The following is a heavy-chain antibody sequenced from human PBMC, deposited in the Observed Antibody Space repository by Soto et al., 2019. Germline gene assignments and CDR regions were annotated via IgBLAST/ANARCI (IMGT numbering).Heavy chain of an antibody. CDR1: GGSISSYY. Sequence: QVQLQESGPGLVKPSETLSLTCTVSGGSISSYYWSWIRQPPGKGLEWIGYIYYSGRTNYNPSPKSRVTIPVDTSKNQSSLKVSSVTAADTAVYYCARRWGTSFAFWGQGTLVTVSS. CDR3: ARRWGTSFAF. CDR2: IYYSGRT. D-gene: IGHD7-27*01. J-gene: IGHJ4*02. V-gene: IGHV4-59*01.